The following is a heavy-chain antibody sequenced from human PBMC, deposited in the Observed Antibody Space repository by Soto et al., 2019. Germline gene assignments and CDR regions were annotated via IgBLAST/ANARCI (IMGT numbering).Heavy chain of an antibody. CDR3: ATTTAGATSFPYYYYGMDV. V-gene: IGHV1-18*04. J-gene: IGHJ6*02. CDR1: GYTFTNYG. CDR2: ISGYNGDT. D-gene: IGHD1-26*01. Sequence: GASVKVSCKASGYTFTNYGISWVRQAPAQGLECTGWISGYNGDTNYAQKFQGRVTMTTDTSTSTAYMELRSLRSEDTAVYYCATTTAGATSFPYYYYGMDVWGQGTTVTVSS.